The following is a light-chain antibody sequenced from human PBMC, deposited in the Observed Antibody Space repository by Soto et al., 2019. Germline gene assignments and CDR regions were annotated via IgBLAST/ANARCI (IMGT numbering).Light chain of an antibody. Sequence: QSVLTQPASVSGSPGQSITMSGTGTSSDVGGYNYVSWYQQHPGKAPKLMIYEVSNRPSGVSNRFSGSKSGNTASLTISGLQAEDEADYYCSSYTSSSTLVVFGGGTKLTVL. J-gene: IGLJ2*01. CDR2: EVS. CDR3: SSYTSSSTLVV. V-gene: IGLV2-14*01. CDR1: SSDVGGYNY.